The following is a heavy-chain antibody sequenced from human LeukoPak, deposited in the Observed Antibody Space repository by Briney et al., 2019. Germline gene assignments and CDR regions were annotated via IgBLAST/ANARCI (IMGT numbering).Heavy chain of an antibody. Sequence: GGSLRLSCAASGFTLSSYAMTWVRQAPGRGLEWVSSVDGGGGTYYADSVKGRFTISRDNSKDTLYLQMNGLRAEDTAVYFCAKQSAGSAAWYSLHYDFWGQGTLVSVSS. CDR1: GFTLSSYA. CDR3: AKQSAGSAAWYSLHYDF. J-gene: IGHJ4*02. V-gene: IGHV3-23*01. D-gene: IGHD6-13*01. CDR2: VDGGGGT.